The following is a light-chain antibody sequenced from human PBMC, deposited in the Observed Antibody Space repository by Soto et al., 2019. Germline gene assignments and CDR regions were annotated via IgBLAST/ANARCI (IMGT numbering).Light chain of an antibody. CDR1: QGISSY. J-gene: IGKJ2*01. V-gene: IGKV1-8*01. CDR2: AAS. Sequence: AIRMTQSPSSLSASTGDRVTITCRASQGISSYLAWYQQKPGKAPKLLIYAASTLQSGVPSRFSGSGSGTDFTLTISRLEPKDFAVYYCQQYGTSPYTFGQGTKLEIK. CDR3: QQYGTSPYT.